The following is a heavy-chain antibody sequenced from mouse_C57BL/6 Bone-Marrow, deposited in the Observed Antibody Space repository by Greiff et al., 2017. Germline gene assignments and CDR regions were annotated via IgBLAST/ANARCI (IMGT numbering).Heavy chain of an antibody. J-gene: IGHJ4*01. CDR3: GRLGVYDIDY. CDR1: GYTFTSYG. Sequence: QVQLQQSGAELVRPGASVKLSCKASGYTFTSYGISWVKQRTGQGLEWIGEIYPRSGNTYYNEKFKGKATLTADKSSSTAYMELRSLTSEDSACYFCGRLGVYDIDYWGQGTSVTVSS. CDR2: IYPRSGNT. V-gene: IGHV1-81*01.